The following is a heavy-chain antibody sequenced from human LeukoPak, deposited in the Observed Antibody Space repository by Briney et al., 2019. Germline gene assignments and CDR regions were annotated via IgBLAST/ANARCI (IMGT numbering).Heavy chain of an antibody. J-gene: IGHJ4*02. CDR1: GFTFNNYA. D-gene: IGHD2/OR15-2a*01. CDR3: ARDSLSPPQGDS. V-gene: IGHV3-23*01. CDR2: ISGDGVSP. Sequence: PGGSLRLSCAASGFTFNNYALTWVRQTPGKGLECVSAISGDGVSPYYADSVRGRFTISRDNSKNTLYLQMNSLRVEDTAVYYCARDSLSPPQGDSWGQGTLVTVSS.